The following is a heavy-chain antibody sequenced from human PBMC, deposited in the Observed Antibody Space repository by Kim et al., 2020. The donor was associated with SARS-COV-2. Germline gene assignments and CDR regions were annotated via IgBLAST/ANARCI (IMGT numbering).Heavy chain of an antibody. D-gene: IGHD3-22*01. J-gene: IGHJ5*02. V-gene: IGHV3-48*02. Sequence: GRFTNSRDNAKNSLYLQMNSLRDEDTAVYYCARDREYYDSSGYGRGWFDPWGQGTLVTVSS. CDR3: ARDREYYDSSGYGRGWFDP.